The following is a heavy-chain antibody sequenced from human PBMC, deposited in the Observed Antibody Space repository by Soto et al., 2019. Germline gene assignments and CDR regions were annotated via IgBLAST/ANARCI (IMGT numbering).Heavy chain of an antibody. Sequence: SGPTLVNPTQTLTLTCTFSGFSLSTSGMCVSWIRQPPGKALGWLALIDWDDDKYYSTSLKTRLTISKDTSKNQVVLTMTNMDPVDTATYYCARTFMTTVVTPRRHYYYGMDVWGQGTTVTVSS. CDR3: ARTFMTTVVTPRRHYYYGMDV. CDR2: IDWDDDK. CDR1: GFSLSTSGMC. J-gene: IGHJ6*02. D-gene: IGHD4-17*01. V-gene: IGHV2-70*01.